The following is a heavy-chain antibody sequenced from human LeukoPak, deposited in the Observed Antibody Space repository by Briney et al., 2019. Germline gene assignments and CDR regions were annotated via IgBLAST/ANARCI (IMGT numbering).Heavy chain of an antibody. CDR1: GFTFSSYA. V-gene: IGHV3-23*01. J-gene: IGHJ4*02. CDR2: ISGSGGST. CDR3: AKAPVAATMDY. D-gene: IGHD2-15*01. Sequence: GGSVRLSCAASGFTFSSYAMGWVRQAPGKGLEWVSVISGSGGSTYYADSVKGRFTISRDNSKNTLYLQMNSLRAEDTAVYYCAKAPVAATMDYWGQGTLVTVSS.